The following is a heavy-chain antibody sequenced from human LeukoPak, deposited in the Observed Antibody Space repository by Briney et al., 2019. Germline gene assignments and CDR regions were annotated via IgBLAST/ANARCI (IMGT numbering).Heavy chain of an antibody. CDR3: ARRNSYYYCMDV. V-gene: IGHV1-18*01. Sequence: ASVKVSCKASGYTFTTYGLTWVRQAPGQGLDLMGWISPYNGNTNYAQKFQGRVTMTTDTSTSTAYMELRSLRSDDTAVYYCARRNSYYYCMDVWGTGTTVTVSS. CDR2: ISPYNGNT. D-gene: IGHD2/OR15-2a*01. CDR1: GYTFTTYG. J-gene: IGHJ6*04.